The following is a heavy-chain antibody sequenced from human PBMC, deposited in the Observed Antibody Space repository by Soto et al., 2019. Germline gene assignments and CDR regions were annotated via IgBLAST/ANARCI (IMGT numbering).Heavy chain of an antibody. CDR2: IIPIFGTA. J-gene: IGHJ6*02. V-gene: IGHV1-69*06. CDR1: GGTFSSYA. CDR3: ARDAHYYCSGGSCYSGGAGYYYYGMDV. D-gene: IGHD2-15*01. Sequence: ASVKDSCNASGGTFSSYAISWVRQAPGQGREWMGGIIPIFGTANYAQKFQGRVTITADKSTSTAYMELSSLRSEDTAVYYCARDAHYYCSGGSCYSGGAGYYYYGMDVWGQGTTVTVSS.